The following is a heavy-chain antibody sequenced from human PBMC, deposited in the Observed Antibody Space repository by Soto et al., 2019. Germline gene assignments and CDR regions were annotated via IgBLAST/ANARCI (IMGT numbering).Heavy chain of an antibody. Sequence: SETLSLTCTFSGGSISAYYWSWIRQPPGKGLEWIGHIYYSGSTNYSPSLKSRVTISIDTSKRQFSLKLRSVAAADTAVYYCARVGSGSYYDFNWFDPWGQGKVVTVSS. J-gene: IGHJ5*02. CDR1: GGSISAYY. V-gene: IGHV4-59*01. D-gene: IGHD1-26*01. CDR3: ARVGSGSYYDFNWFDP. CDR2: IYYSGST.